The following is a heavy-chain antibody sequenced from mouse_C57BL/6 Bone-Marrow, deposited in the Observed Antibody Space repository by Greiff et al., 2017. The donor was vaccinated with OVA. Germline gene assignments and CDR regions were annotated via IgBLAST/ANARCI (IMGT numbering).Heavy chain of an antibody. D-gene: IGHD2-2*01. CDR2: IDPANGNT. CDR3: AWIYCGYFFFDY. V-gene: IGHV14-3*01. Sequence: VQLKESVAELVRPGASVKLSCTASGFNIKNTYMHWVKQRPEQGLEWIGRIDPANGNTKYDPKFQGKATITADTSSNTAYLQLSSLTSEDTAIYYCAWIYCGYFFFDYWGQGTTLTVSS. J-gene: IGHJ2*01. CDR1: GFNIKNTY.